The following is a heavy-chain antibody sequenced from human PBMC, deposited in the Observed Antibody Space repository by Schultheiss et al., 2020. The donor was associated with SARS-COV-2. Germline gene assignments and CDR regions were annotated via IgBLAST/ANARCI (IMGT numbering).Heavy chain of an antibody. Sequence: SETLSLTCTVSGGSISSYYWSWIRQPPGKGLEWIGYIYYSGSTNYNPSLKSRVTISVDTSKNQFSLKLSSVTAADTAVYYCAGRRITLFGVITYGMDVWGQATTVTVSS. V-gene: IGHV4-59*01. CDR3: AGRRITLFGVITYGMDV. CDR1: GGSISSYY. CDR2: IYYSGST. J-gene: IGHJ6*02. D-gene: IGHD3-3*01.